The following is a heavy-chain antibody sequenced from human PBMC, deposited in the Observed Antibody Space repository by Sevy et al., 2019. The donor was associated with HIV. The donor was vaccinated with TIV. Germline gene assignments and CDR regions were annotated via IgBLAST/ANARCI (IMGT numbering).Heavy chain of an antibody. CDR2: ISGSGGST. CDR3: AKEVRGPGPSGGGGYFDL. Sequence: GGSLRLSCAASGFTFSSYAMSWVRQAPGKGLEWVSAISGSGGSTYYADSVKGRFTISRDNSKNTLYLQMNSLRAEDTAVYYCAKEVRGPGPSGGGGYFDLWGRGTLVTVSS. J-gene: IGHJ2*01. V-gene: IGHV3-23*01. D-gene: IGHD3-16*01. CDR1: GFTFSSYA.